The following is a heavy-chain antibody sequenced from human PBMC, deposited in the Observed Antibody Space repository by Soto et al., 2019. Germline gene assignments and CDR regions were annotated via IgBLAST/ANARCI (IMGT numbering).Heavy chain of an antibody. CDR1: GGSISSYY. CDR2: IYYSGST. J-gene: IGHJ5*02. D-gene: IGHD3-16*01. Sequence: SETLSLTCTVSGGSISSYYWSWIRQPPGKGLEWIGYIYYSGSTNYNPSLKSRVTISVDTSKNQFSLKLSSVTAADTAVYYCARSYTLSPAAIFDPWGQGTLVTVSS. V-gene: IGHV4-59*08. CDR3: ARSYTLSPAAIFDP.